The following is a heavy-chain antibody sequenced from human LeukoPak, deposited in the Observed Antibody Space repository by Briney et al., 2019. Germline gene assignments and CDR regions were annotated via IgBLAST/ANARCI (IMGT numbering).Heavy chain of an antibody. D-gene: IGHD6-13*01. J-gene: IGHJ3*02. CDR1: GFTFSSYA. CDR3: AKAFREYGSSTYGSFDI. Sequence: GRCLRLSCAASGFTFSSYAMSWVREAPGKGLQWVSTITGTTHYADSVRGRFTISRDNSKNILYLQMNSLSTEDTAIYYCAKAFREYGSSTYGSFDIWGQGTMVTVSS. V-gene: IGHV3-23*01. CDR2: ITGTT.